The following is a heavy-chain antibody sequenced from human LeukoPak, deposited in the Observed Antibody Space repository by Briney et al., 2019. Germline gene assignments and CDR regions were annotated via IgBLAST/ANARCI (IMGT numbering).Heavy chain of an antibody. CDR1: GFTFSSYW. J-gene: IGHJ6*04. Sequence: GGSLRLSCAASGFTFSSYWVRWVRQAPGKGLVWVSRIKSDGSSTTYADSVKGRFTISRDNAKNSLYLQMNSLRAEDTAVYYCAELGITMIGGVWGKGTTVTISS. CDR2: IKSDGSST. D-gene: IGHD3-10*02. CDR3: AELGITMIGGV. V-gene: IGHV3-74*01.